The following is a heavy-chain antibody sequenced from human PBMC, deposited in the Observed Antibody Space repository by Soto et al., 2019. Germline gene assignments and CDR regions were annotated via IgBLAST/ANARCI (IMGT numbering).Heavy chain of an antibody. Sequence: QVQLVQSGAEVKKPGASVKVSCKASGYTFTSYGISWVRQAPGQGLEWMGWISAYNGNTNHAQKLQGRVTMTTDTSTSTAYMELRSLRSDDTAVYYCARDQGVMITFGGVIAFGPLDAFDIWGQGTMVTVSS. CDR3: ARDQGVMITFGGVIAFGPLDAFDI. V-gene: IGHV1-18*01. J-gene: IGHJ3*02. D-gene: IGHD3-16*02. CDR1: GYTFTSYG. CDR2: ISAYNGNT.